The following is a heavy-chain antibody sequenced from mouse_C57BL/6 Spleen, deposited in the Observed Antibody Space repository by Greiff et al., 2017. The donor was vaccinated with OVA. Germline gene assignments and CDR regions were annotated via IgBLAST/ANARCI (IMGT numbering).Heavy chain of an antibody. CDR1: GFTFSDYG. Sequence: EVMLVESGGGLVKPGGSLKLSCAASGFTFSDYGMHWVRQAPEKGLAWVAYISSGSSTIYYADTVQGRFTISRDNAKNTLFLQMTSLRSEDTAMYYCARQDYGSSYDAMDYWGQGTSVTVSS. CDR3: ARQDYGSSYDAMDY. V-gene: IGHV5-17*01. D-gene: IGHD1-1*01. J-gene: IGHJ4*01. CDR2: ISSGSSTI.